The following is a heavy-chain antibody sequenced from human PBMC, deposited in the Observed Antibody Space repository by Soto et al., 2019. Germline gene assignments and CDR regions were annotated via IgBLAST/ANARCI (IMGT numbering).Heavy chain of an antibody. CDR1: GFTFSNAW. Sequence: GSLRLSCAASGFTFSNAWMSWVRQAPGKGLEWVGRIKSKTDGGTTDYAAPVKGRFTISRDDSKNTLYLQMNSLKTEDTAVYYCTTDNVLRFLEWLHPYYYGLDVWGQGTTVTVSS. J-gene: IGHJ6*02. CDR2: IKSKTDGGTT. V-gene: IGHV3-15*01. D-gene: IGHD3-3*01. CDR3: TTDNVLRFLEWLHPYYYGLDV.